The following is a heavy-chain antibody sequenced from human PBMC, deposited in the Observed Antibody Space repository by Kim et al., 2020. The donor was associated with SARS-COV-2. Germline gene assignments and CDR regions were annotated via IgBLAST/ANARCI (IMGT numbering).Heavy chain of an antibody. Sequence: YNQESWKGQFTHSRDNSNETVFLHMNSLQSEDTAIYLCARAPNGAWHNFDYWGQGTLVTVSS. CDR3: ARAPNGAWHNFDY. D-gene: IGHD2-8*01. J-gene: IGHJ4*02. V-gene: IGHV3-30*01.